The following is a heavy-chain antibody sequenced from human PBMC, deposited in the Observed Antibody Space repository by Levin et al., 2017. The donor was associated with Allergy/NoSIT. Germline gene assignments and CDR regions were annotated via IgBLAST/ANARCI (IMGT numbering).Heavy chain of an antibody. D-gene: IGHD3-10*01. Sequence: PGGSLRLSCSASGFTFSSYALHWVRQAPGKGLEYVSAISPNGGSTYYADSVKGRFTISRDNSKNTLYLQMSSLRAEDTAVYYCVKEIGHGSGSYYSGDAFDMWGQGTMVTVSS. CDR2: ISPNGGST. J-gene: IGHJ3*02. V-gene: IGHV3-64D*06. CDR3: VKEIGHGSGSYYSGDAFDM. CDR1: GFTFSSYA.